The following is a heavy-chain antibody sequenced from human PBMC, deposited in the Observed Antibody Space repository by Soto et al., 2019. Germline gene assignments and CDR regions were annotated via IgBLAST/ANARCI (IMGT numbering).Heavy chain of an antibody. V-gene: IGHV4-59*08. D-gene: IGHD3-3*01. Sequence: PSETLSLTCTVSGGSISSYYWSWIRQPPGKGLEWIGYIHYSGSTNYNPSLKSRVTISVDTSKNQFSLKLSSVTAADTAVYYCARHGFSPDFWSGYFPAYYYYYMDVWGKGTTVTVSS. J-gene: IGHJ6*03. CDR1: GGSISSYY. CDR2: IHYSGST. CDR3: ARHGFSPDFWSGYFPAYYYYYMDV.